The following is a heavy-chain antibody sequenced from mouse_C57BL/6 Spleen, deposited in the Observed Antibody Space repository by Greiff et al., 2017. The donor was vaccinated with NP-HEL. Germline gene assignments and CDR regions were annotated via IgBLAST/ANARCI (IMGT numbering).Heavy chain of an antibody. CDR3: ARVRYYYGSRGMDY. CDR1: GFTFSSYA. V-gene: IGHV5-4*01. Sequence: VQLKESGGGLVKPGGSLKLSCAASGFTFSSYAMSWVRQTPEKRLEWVATISDGGSYTYYPDNVKGRFTISRDNAKNNLYLQMSHLKSEDTAMYYCARVRYYYGSRGMDYWGQGTSVTVSS. D-gene: IGHD1-1*01. J-gene: IGHJ4*01. CDR2: ISDGGSYT.